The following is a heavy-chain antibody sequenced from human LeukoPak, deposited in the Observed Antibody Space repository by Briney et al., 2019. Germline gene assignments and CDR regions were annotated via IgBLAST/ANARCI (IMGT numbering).Heavy chain of an antibody. CDR2: ISSSSSHI. CDR3: ARPRKAAAGIHYFDY. V-gene: IGHV3-21*01. Sequence: GGSLRLSCAASGFTFSSYSMNWVRQAPGKGLEWVSSISSSSSHIYYADSVKGRFTISRDNSKNTLYLQMNSLRAEDTAVYYCARPRKAAAGIHYFDYWGQGTLVTVSS. D-gene: IGHD6-13*01. CDR1: GFTFSSYS. J-gene: IGHJ4*02.